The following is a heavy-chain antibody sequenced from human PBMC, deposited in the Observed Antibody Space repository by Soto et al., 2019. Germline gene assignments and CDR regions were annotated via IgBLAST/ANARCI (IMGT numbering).Heavy chain of an antibody. D-gene: IGHD3-10*01. CDR1: GGYIISSSYC. Sequence: SVTLCVTCTVSGGYIISSSYCWGWIRKPPGKGLEWIGSIYYSGSTYYNPSLKSRVTISVDTSKNQFSLKLSSVTAADTAVYYCARQGLLWFGYYGMDVWGQGTTVTSP. J-gene: IGHJ6*02. CDR2: IYYSGST. V-gene: IGHV4-39*01. CDR3: ARQGLLWFGYYGMDV.